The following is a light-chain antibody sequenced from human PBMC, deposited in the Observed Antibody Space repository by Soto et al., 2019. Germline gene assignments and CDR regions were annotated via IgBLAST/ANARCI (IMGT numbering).Light chain of an antibody. CDR2: GAS. J-gene: IGKJ1*01. CDR1: ESVRTN. CDR3: QQYNNWPPRT. Sequence: ETVVTQSPATLSVSPGETATLSCRASESVRTNLAWYQQKPGQAPRLLIYGASNRATGIPARFSGSGSGTEFTLTISSLQSEDFAVYYCQQYNNWPPRTFGQGTKAEIK. V-gene: IGKV3-15*01.